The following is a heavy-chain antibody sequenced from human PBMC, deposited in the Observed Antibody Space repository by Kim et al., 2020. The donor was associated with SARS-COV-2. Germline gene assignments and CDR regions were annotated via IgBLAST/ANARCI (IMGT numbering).Heavy chain of an antibody. CDR3: ARDRDGYSYGSSGMDV. Sequence: SVQGRFTISRDDSKDAVYLQMNSLRAEDTAVCYCARDRDGYSYGSSGMDVWGQGTTVTVSS. J-gene: IGHJ6*02. V-gene: IGHV3-30*07. D-gene: IGHD5-18*01.